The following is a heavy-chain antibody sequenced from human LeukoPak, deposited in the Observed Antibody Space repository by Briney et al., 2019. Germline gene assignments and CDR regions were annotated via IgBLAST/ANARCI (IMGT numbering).Heavy chain of an antibody. CDR1: GFTFDDFA. D-gene: IGHD3-10*01. CDR3: AKAPHYYTSATYWDYFEN. Sequence: GGSLRLSCAASGFTFDDFAMHWVRNSPGKGLEWVSGISWNSDTTAYADSVKGRFTISRDNANNSLYLLMNSLRSEDTAFYYCAKAPHYYTSATYWDYFENWGQGSLVTVSS. V-gene: IGHV3-9*01. J-gene: IGHJ4*02. CDR2: ISWNSDTT.